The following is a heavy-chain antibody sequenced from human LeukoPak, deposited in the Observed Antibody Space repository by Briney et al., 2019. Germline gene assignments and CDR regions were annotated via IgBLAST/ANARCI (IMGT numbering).Heavy chain of an antibody. D-gene: IGHD5-12*01. CDR3: ARDSGYEYFDY. V-gene: IGHV3-11*01. CDR1: GFTFSDYY. J-gene: IGHJ4*02. Sequence: GGSLRLSCAASGFTFSDYYMSWIRQAPGKGLEWISYISSSGNTRHYAGSVKGRFTISRDNAKNSLYLQMNSLRAEDTAVYYCARDSGYEYFDYWGQGTLVTVSS. CDR2: ISSSGNTR.